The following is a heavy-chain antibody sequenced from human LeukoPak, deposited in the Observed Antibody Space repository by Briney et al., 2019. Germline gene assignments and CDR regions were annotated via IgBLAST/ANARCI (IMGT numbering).Heavy chain of an antibody. V-gene: IGHV3-74*01. Sequence: GGSLRLSCAASGFSFSTSWMHWVRQGPGKGLVCVSHISGDGSDILYADSVKGRFTVSRDNAKNTLYLQMNSLRAEDMALYYCARDRGGWGPTTFNFWGQGTLVTVSS. CDR3: ARDRGGWGPTTFNF. CDR1: GFSFSTSW. J-gene: IGHJ4*02. CDR2: ISGDGSDI. D-gene: IGHD3-10*01.